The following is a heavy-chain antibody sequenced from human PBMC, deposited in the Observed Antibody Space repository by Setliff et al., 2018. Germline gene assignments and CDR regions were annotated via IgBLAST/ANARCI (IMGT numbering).Heavy chain of an antibody. J-gene: IGHJ4*02. CDR3: ARRGLGYDFWSGYYTMYYFDY. Sequence: ASVKVSCKASGYTFTSYDINWVRQATGQGLGWMGWMNPNSGNTGYAQKFQGRVTISRNTSISTAYMEPSSLRSEDTAVYYCARRGLGYDFWSGYYTMYYFDYWGRGTLVTVSS. D-gene: IGHD3-3*01. V-gene: IGHV1-8*03. CDR1: GYTFTSYD. CDR2: MNPNSGNT.